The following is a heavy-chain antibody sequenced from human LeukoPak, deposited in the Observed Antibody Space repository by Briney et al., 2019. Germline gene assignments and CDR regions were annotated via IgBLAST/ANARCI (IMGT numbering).Heavy chain of an antibody. V-gene: IGHV3-30-3*01. J-gene: IGHJ4*02. Sequence: GGSLRLSCAASGFTFSSYAMHWVRQAPGKGLEWVAVISYDGSNKYYADSVKGRFTISRDNSKNTLYLQMNSLRAEDTAVYYCARGNRPPDYWGQGTLVTVSS. CDR1: GFTFSSYA. CDR2: ISYDGSNK. CDR3: ARGNRPPDY.